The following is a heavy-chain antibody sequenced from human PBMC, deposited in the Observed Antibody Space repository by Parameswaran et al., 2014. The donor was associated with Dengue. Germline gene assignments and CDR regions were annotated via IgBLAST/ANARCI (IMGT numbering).Heavy chain of an antibody. Sequence: SETLSLTCTVSGGSIRRGGHYWSWIRQHPGKGLEWIGYIYYTGSAYYNPSLKSRFTISVDTSKNQFSLKLSSVTAADTAVYYCAREGTNNWFDPWGQGTLVTVSS. J-gene: IGHJ5*02. D-gene: IGHD1-7*01. CDR2: IYYTGSA. CDR3: AREGTNNWFDP. CDR1: GGSIRRGGHY. V-gene: IGHV4-31*03.